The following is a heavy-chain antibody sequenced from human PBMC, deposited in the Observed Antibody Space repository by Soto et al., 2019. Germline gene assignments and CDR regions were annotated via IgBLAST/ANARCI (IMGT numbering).Heavy chain of an antibody. D-gene: IGHD3-10*01. V-gene: IGHV5-51*01. CDR1: GYPFTTYW. Sequence: GESLNLSCMGSGYPFTTYWIAGVRQIPGKGLEWMGIIYPGDSDTRYSPSFQGQVTISVDKSISTAYLQWSSLKASDTAMYYCARQVKFGELPSNWGQGTLVTVSS. J-gene: IGHJ4*02. CDR3: ARQVKFGELPSN. CDR2: IYPGDSDT.